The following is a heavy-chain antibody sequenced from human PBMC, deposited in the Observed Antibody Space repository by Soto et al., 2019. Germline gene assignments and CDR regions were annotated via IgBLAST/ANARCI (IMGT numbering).Heavy chain of an antibody. CDR3: ARYTAMDYYYGMDV. D-gene: IGHD5-18*01. V-gene: IGHV4-30-4*01. CDR2: IYYSGST. CDR1: GGSISSGDYY. Sequence: QVQLQESGPGLVKPSQTLSLTCTVSGGSISSGDYYWSWIRQPPGKGLEWIGYIYYSGSTYYNPSLTSRVTISVDTSKNQFSLKLSSVTAAGTAVYYCARYTAMDYYYGMDVWGQGTTVTVSS. J-gene: IGHJ6*02.